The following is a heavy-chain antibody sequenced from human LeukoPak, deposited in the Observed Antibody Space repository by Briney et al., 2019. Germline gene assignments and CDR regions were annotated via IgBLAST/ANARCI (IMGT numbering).Heavy chain of an antibody. CDR3: ARGWPFDY. V-gene: IGHV5-51*01. CDR1: GCSFTSYW. CDR2: IFPGDSDT. Sequence: GGSLEISCKGSGCSFTSYWIGGVRKLHGKGLEWMGIIFPGDSDTRYSPSFQGQVTISADKSITPAYLQWSSLKASDTAMYYCARGWPFDYWGQGTLVTVSS. J-gene: IGHJ4*02.